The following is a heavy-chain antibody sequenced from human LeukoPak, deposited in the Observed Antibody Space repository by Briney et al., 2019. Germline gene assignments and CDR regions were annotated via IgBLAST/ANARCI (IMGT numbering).Heavy chain of an antibody. D-gene: IGHD3-22*01. CDR1: GGSFSGYY. J-gene: IGHJ4*02. V-gene: IGHV4-34*01. Sequence: SETLSLTCAVYGGSFSGYYWSWIRQPPGKGLEWIGEINHSGSTNYNPSLKSRVTISVDTSKNQFSLKLSSVTAADTAAYYCARGVPGYYYDSSGYYYDYWGQGTLVTVSS. CDR2: INHSGST. CDR3: ARGVPGYYYDSSGYYYDY.